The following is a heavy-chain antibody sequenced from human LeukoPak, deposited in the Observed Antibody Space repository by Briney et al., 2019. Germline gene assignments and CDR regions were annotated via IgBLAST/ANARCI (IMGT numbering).Heavy chain of an antibody. J-gene: IGHJ4*02. Sequence: GGSLRLSCVASGFTISNHWMHWVRQAPGKGLVWVSRINSDGSTISYADSVKGRFTISRDTAENTLYLQMNSLTTEDTAIYYCTRAVAGGSDYWGQGTLVTVS. D-gene: IGHD6-19*01. CDR2: INSDGSTI. CDR3: TRAVAGGSDY. V-gene: IGHV3-74*01. CDR1: GFTISNHW.